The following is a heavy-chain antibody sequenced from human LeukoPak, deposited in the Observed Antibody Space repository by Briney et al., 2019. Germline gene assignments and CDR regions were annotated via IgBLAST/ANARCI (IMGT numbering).Heavy chain of an antibody. CDR3: ARTRVGATTVFLV. CDR1: GFTFSSYG. Sequence: PGGSLRLSCAASGFTFSSYGMHWVRQAPGKGLEWVAVIWYDGSNKYYADSVKGRFTISRDNSKNTLYLQMNSLRAEDTAVYYCARTRVGATTVFLVWGQGTLVTVSS. D-gene: IGHD1-26*01. J-gene: IGHJ4*02. V-gene: IGHV3-33*01. CDR2: IWYDGSNK.